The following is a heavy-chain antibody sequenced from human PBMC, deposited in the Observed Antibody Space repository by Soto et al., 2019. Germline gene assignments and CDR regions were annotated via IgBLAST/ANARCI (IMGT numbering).Heavy chain of an antibody. J-gene: IGHJ3*02. D-gene: IGHD5-18*01. V-gene: IGHV3-13*01. CDR1: GFTFSSYD. CDR2: IGTAGDT. CDR3: ARGSLYSYGRDAFDI. Sequence: QTGGSLRLSCAASGFTFSSYDMHWVRQATGKGLEWVSAIGTAGDTYYPGSVKGRFTISRENAKNSLYLQMNSLRAGDTAVYYCARGSLYSYGRDAFDIWGQGTMVTVSS.